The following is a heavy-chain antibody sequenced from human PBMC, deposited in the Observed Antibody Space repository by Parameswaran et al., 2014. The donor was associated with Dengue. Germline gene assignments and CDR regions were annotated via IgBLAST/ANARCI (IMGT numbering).Heavy chain of an antibody. D-gene: IGHD6-19*01. V-gene: IGHV3-23*03. CDR3: AKIAVAGTSNYSET. Sequence: GGSPETLLYRLWIHFGNYVMWVRQAPGKGLEGRFTISRDDSKNTLYLQMNSLRAEDTAAYYCAKIAVAGTSNYSETWGQGTLVTVSS. CDR1: IHFGNYV. J-gene: IGHJ5*02.